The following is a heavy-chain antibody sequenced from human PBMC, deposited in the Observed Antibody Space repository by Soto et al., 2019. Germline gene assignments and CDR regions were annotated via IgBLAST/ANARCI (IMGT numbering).Heavy chain of an antibody. Sequence: PVGSLRLSCTASGFTFGDYAMSWFRQAPGKGLEWVGFIRSKAYGGTTEYAASVKGRFTISRDDSKGIAYLQMNSLKTEDTAVYYCTSADYSNFDFDHWGQGTPVTVSS. J-gene: IGHJ4*02. CDR1: GFTFGDYA. V-gene: IGHV3-49*03. CDR3: TSADYSNFDFDH. D-gene: IGHD4-4*01. CDR2: IRSKAYGGTT.